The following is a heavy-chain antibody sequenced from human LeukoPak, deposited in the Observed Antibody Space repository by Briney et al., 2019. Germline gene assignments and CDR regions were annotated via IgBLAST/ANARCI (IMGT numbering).Heavy chain of an antibody. D-gene: IGHD1-26*01. CDR1: GFTFSSFP. Sequence: PGGSLRLSCAASGFTFSSFPMNWVRQAPGKGLEWLSYISAPTTIFYTDSVKGRFTISRGNAKNTLYLQMNSLRAEDTATYHCSRDRSGSYYWGQGILVAVSS. CDR3: SRDRSGSYY. V-gene: IGHV3-48*01. J-gene: IGHJ4*02. CDR2: ISAPTTI.